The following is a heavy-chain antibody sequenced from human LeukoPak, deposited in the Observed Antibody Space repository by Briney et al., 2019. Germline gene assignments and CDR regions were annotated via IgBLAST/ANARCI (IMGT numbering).Heavy chain of an antibody. CDR1: GGSISSSSYY. V-gene: IGHV4-39*02. D-gene: IGHD2-2*01. CDR2: IYYRGST. J-gene: IGHJ6*03. Sequence: PSETLSLTCTVSGGSISSSSYYWGWIRQPPGKGLEWIGSIYYRGSTYYNPSLKSRVTISVDTSKNQFSLKLSSVTAADTAVYYCTRDGVGSTWLSFYYYYMDVWGKGTTVTISS. CDR3: TRDGVGSTWLSFYYYYMDV.